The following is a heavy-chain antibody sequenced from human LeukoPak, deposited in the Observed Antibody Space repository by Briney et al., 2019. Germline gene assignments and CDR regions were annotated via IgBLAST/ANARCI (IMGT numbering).Heavy chain of an antibody. CDR2: IRQDGSER. CDR3: ARGFIAAAGGVGY. V-gene: IGHV3-7*01. CDR1: GFTFSNYW. D-gene: IGHD6-13*01. Sequence: GGSLRLSCAASGFTFSNYWMSWVRQAPGKGLEWVANIRQDGSERFYVDSVKGRFTISRDNAKNSLYLQMNSLRAEDTAVYYCARGFIAAAGGVGYWGQGTLVTVSS. J-gene: IGHJ4*02.